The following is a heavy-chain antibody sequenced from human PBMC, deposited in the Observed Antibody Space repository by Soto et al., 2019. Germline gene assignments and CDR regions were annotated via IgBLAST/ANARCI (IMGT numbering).Heavy chain of an antibody. D-gene: IGHD4-17*01. Sequence: QVQLVESGGGVAQRGRSLRLSCVASGFTFSTYGIHWVRQAPGKGLDWVAFISYNGKETDYADSVKGRFTISRDNSKNTLYLQMNTLRTEDTAVYYCAKAETTMTTFFDYHYGMDVWGQGTTGTVSS. J-gene: IGHJ6*02. CDR3: AKAETTMTTFFDYHYGMDV. CDR1: GFTFSTYG. CDR2: ISYNGKET. V-gene: IGHV3-30*18.